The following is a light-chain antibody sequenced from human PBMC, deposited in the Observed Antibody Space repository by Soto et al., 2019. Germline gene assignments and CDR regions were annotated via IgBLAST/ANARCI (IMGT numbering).Light chain of an antibody. Sequence: ETVLTQSPGTLSLSPGERATLSCRASQSVSSAYLAWYQQKPGQAPRLLIYTAYSRATGVPDRFSGSGSGTDFTLTINSLEPEDFAVYYWQHYGSAPLSWTFGQGTKVEIK. CDR2: TAY. CDR1: QSVSSAY. V-gene: IGKV3-20*01. CDR3: QHYGSAPLSWT. J-gene: IGKJ1*01.